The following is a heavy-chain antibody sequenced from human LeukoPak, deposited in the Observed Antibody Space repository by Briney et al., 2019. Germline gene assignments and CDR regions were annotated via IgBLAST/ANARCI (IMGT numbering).Heavy chain of an antibody. Sequence: ASVKVSCKASGYTFTSYGISWVRQAPGQRLEWMGWISAYNGNTYYAQKLQGRVTMTTDTSTSTAYMELRSLRSDDTAVYYCARAPRGAYCGGDCGSQHWGQGTLVTVSS. J-gene: IGHJ1*01. D-gene: IGHD2-21*01. CDR2: ISAYNGNT. CDR3: ARAPRGAYCGGDCGSQH. V-gene: IGHV1-18*01. CDR1: GYTFTSYG.